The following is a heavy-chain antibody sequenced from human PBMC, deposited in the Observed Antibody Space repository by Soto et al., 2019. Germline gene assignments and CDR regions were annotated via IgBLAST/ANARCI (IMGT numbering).Heavy chain of an antibody. CDR3: GKGHGGRLESWHFDV. J-gene: IGHJ2*01. V-gene: IGHV3-23*01. CDR1: GFTFRDHA. CDR2: ISSNGGGT. Sequence: EVQLLEAGGGLVQPGGSLRLSCAASGFTFRDHAMSWVRQAPGKGLQWVSDISSNGGGTFYEDSVKGRFTITRGNAKSTLHLQMIRLREGDTAIDYCGKGHGGRLESWHFDVWGRGSLVTVSS. D-gene: IGHD3-16*01.